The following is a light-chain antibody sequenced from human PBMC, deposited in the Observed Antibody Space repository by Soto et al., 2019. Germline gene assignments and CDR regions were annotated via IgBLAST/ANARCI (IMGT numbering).Light chain of an antibody. Sequence: EVVLTQYPATLSLSPGERATLFCRASQAVSSHLAWYQQKPGQAPRLLIYDAYYSPTGIPARFSGSGSGTDFTLTISSLEPEDFAIYHCQHSDYWLFGGGTKVDNK. J-gene: IGKJ4*01. V-gene: IGKV3-11*01. CDR2: DAY. CDR3: QHSDYWL. CDR1: QAVSSH.